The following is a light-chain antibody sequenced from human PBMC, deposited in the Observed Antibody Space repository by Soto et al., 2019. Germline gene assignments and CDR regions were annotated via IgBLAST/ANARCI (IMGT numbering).Light chain of an antibody. CDR2: DAS. V-gene: IGKV1-33*01. CDR1: QDINNF. J-gene: IGKJ4*01. Sequence: DIQMTQSPSSLSASVRDRVTITCQASQDINNFLNWYQQKPGKAPKLLIYDASNLETGVPSRFSGSGSGTDFIFTNSSLQPEDIATYYCQQYENLPLTFGGGTKVEIK. CDR3: QQYENLPLT.